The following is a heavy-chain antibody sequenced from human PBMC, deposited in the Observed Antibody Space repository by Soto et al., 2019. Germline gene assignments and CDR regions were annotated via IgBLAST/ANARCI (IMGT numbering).Heavy chain of an antibody. Sequence: QVHLVQSGAEVKKPGASVKVSCKASGYIFSSHGISWVRQAPGRGLEWMAWISAYNGDRNYAGTLQGRVTVTTDTSTNTAYMELRSLRSDDTAVYYCAREAFDADYIDFWGQGTLVTVSS. D-gene: IGHD3-10*01. CDR3: AREAFDADYIDF. CDR1: GYIFSSHG. V-gene: IGHV1-18*01. J-gene: IGHJ4*02. CDR2: ISAYNGDR.